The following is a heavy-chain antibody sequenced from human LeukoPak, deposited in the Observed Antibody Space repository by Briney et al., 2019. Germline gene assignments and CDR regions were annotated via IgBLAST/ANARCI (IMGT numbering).Heavy chain of an antibody. J-gene: IGHJ3*02. D-gene: IGHD1-26*01. CDR3: AREIVGATYDAFDI. V-gene: IGHV4-59*01. CDR2: IYYSGST. Sequence: SETLSLTCTVSGGSISSYYWSWIRQPPGKGLEWTGYIYYSGSTNYNPSLKSRVTISVDTSKNQFSLKLSSVTAADTAVYYCAREIVGATYDAFDIWGQGTMVTVSS. CDR1: GGSISSYY.